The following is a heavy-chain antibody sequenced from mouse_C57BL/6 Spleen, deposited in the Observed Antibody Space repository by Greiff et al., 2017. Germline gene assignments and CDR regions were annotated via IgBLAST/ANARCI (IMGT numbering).Heavy chain of an antibody. V-gene: IGHV1-50*01. D-gene: IGHD1-1*01. CDR1: GYTFTSYW. CDR3: AKRWLTTVAFDY. Sequence: QVQLQQPGAELVKPGASVKLSCKASGYTFTSYWMQWVKQRPGQGLEWIGEIDPSDSYTNYNQKFKGKATLTVDTSSSTAYMQLSSLTSEDSAVYYCAKRWLTTVAFDYWGQGTTLTVSS. CDR2: IDPSDSYT. J-gene: IGHJ2*01.